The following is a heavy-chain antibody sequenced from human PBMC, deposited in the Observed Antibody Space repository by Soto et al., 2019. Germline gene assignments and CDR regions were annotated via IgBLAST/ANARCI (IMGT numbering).Heavy chain of an antibody. CDR3: AATTIVVVVAVGDAFDI. D-gene: IGHD2-15*01. CDR1: GFTFTSSA. CDR2: IVVGSGNT. J-gene: IGHJ3*02. V-gene: IGHV1-58*02. Sequence: ASVKVSCKASGFTFTSSAMQWVRQARGQRLEWIGWIVVGSGNTNYAQKFQERVTITRDMSTSTAYMELSSLRSEDTAVYYCAATTIVVVVAVGDAFDIWGQGTMVTVSS.